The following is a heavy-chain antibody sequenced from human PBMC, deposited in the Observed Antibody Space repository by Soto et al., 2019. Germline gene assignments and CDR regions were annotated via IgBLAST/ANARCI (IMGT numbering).Heavy chain of an antibody. CDR3: ARASSSSIAYYFDY. Sequence: GGSLRLSCAASGFTFSSYGMHWVRQAPGKGLEWAAVIWYDGSNKYYADSVKGRFTISRDNSKNTLYLQMNSLRAEDTAVYYCARASSSSIAYYFDYWGQGTLVTVSS. J-gene: IGHJ4*02. D-gene: IGHD6-13*01. CDR2: IWYDGSNK. CDR1: GFTFSSYG. V-gene: IGHV3-33*01.